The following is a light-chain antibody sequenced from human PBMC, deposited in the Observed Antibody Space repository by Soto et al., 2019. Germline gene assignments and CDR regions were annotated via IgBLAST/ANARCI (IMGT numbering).Light chain of an antibody. CDR3: CSYVGSNIWV. CDR1: SSDVGAYNY. Sequence: QSALTQPASVSGSPGQSITISCTGTSSDVGAYNYVSWYQQHPGKAPKLMIYDVSHRPSGVPDRFSGAKSGNAAFLTVSGLKAEDEADYYCCSYVGSNIWVFGGGTKLTVL. J-gene: IGLJ3*02. V-gene: IGLV2-8*01. CDR2: DVS.